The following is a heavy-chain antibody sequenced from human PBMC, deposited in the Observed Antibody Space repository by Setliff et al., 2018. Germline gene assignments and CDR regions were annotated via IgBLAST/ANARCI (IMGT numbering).Heavy chain of an antibody. J-gene: IGHJ6*03. V-gene: IGHV4-34*01. CDR1: GGSFSGYY. CDR3: ARVPKIWVKGNYYSYYMDV. CDR2: INHSGST. D-gene: IGHD2-15*01. Sequence: LSLTCAVYGGSFSGYYWSWIRQPPGKGLEWIGEINHSGSTNYNPSCKSRVIIAVDTSKNQVSLELSAVTAADTAVYYCARVPKIWVKGNYYSYYMDVWGKGTTVNRLL.